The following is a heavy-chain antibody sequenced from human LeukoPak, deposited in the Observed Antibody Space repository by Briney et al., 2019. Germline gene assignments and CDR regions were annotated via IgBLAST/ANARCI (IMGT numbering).Heavy chain of an antibody. CDR1: GYIVCSSSAA. J-gene: IGHJ4*02. D-gene: IGHD4-11*01. V-gene: IGHV6-1*01. Sequence: PSQTLSLTCAISGYIVCSSSAAWNWIRQSPSRGLEWLGRTYYRSKWYNDYAISVKGRITINPDTSKNQFSLHLNSVTPDDTALYYCARGSPNSRLLWGQGTLVSVSS. CDR3: ARGSPNSRLL. CDR2: TYYRSKWYN.